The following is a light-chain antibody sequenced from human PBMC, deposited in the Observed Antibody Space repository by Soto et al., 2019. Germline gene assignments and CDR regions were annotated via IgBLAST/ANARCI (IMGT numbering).Light chain of an antibody. CDR2: DVS. CDR1: SSDVGGYNY. J-gene: IGLJ1*01. CDR3: SSYTSSSTSV. Sequence: QSVLTQPASVSGSPGQSITISCTGTSSDVGGYNYVSWYQQHPGKAPKLMIYDVSNQPSRLSNRFSGSKSGNTASPTISGLQAEDEADYYCSSYTSSSTSVCATGPKVTVL. V-gene: IGLV2-14*01.